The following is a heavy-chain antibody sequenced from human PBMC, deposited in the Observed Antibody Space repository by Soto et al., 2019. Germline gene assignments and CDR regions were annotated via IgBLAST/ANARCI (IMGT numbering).Heavy chain of an antibody. CDR2: IVVGSGNT. D-gene: IGHD1-7*01. CDR1: GYTFTSSA. V-gene: IGHV1-58*02. J-gene: IGHJ6*03. Sequence: SVKVSCKASGYTFTSSAMQWVRQARGQRLEWIGWIVVGSGNTNYAQKFQERVTITRDMSTSTAYMELSSLRSEDTAVYYCAATGTGGDYYYYMDVWGKGTTVTVSS. CDR3: AATGTGGDYYYYMDV.